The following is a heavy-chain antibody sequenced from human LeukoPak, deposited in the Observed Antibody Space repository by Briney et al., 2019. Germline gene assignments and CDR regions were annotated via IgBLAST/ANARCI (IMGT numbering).Heavy chain of an antibody. D-gene: IGHD6-6*01. Sequence: LSETLSLTCTVSGGSISSHFWSWIRQSPGKGLEWIGYIYHSGSTNYNPSLKSRVTISVDTSKNQFSLNLSSVTAADTAVYYCARGGYSSSPLDHWGQGTLVTVSS. CDR3: ARGGYSSSPLDH. J-gene: IGHJ4*02. CDR1: GGSISSHF. CDR2: IYHSGST. V-gene: IGHV4-59*11.